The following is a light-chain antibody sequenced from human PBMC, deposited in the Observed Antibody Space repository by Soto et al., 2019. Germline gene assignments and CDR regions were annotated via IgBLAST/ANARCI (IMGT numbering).Light chain of an antibody. Sequence: IQMTQSPSTLSASVGDRVTITCRASQSISEWLAWYQQKPGKAPKLLIYAASSLQRGVPSTFSGGGSGTDFTLTISSMQPEDFATYYCQQSYSSITFGQGTRLEIK. CDR1: QSISEW. J-gene: IGKJ5*01. V-gene: IGKV1-39*01. CDR3: QQSYSSIT. CDR2: AAS.